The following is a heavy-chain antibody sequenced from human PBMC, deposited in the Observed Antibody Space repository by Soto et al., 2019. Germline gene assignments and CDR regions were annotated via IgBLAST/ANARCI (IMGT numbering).Heavy chain of an antibody. CDR3: ARDRDPDSFFPYYYGMDV. D-gene: IGHD2-15*01. J-gene: IGHJ6*02. CDR2: ISSSGTTT. Sequence: EVQLMESGGGLVQPGGSLRLSCAASGFTFSSYEMNWVRQAPGKGLEWVSYISSSGTTTYYADSVKGRFTISRDNAKNSLYLQMNSLRIEDTAVYYCARDRDPDSFFPYYYGMDVWGQGTTVTVSS. V-gene: IGHV3-48*03. CDR1: GFTFSSYE.